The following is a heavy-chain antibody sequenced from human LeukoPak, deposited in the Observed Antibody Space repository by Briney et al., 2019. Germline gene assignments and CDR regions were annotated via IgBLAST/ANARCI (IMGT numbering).Heavy chain of an antibody. V-gene: IGHV1-69*13. CDR2: IIPIFGTA. J-gene: IGHJ6*03. CDR3: ARDLGELAAVTGTYYMDV. CDR1: GGTFSSYA. Sequence: SVKVSSKASGGTFSSYAISWVRQAPGQGLEWMGGIIPIFGTANCAQKFQGRVTITADESTSTAYMELSSLRSEDTAVYYCARDLGELAAVTGTYYMDVWGKGTTVTVSS. D-gene: IGHD6-13*01.